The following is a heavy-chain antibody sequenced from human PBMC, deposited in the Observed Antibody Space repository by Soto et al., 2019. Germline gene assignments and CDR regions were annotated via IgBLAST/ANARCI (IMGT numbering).Heavy chain of an antibody. CDR3: ARDTGYDHDAFDI. J-gene: IGHJ3*02. CDR2: INPTGSMT. Sequence: QVQLVQSGAEVKKPGASVKVSCKASGYSFITSYHMHWVRQAPGQGLEWMGIINPTGSMTRYSQKFQGRLTMTRDTSTATHYMELSNLTSEDTAVYFCARDTGYDHDAFDIWGQGTRVTVSS. D-gene: IGHD5-12*01. CDR1: GYSFITSYH. V-gene: IGHV1-46*01.